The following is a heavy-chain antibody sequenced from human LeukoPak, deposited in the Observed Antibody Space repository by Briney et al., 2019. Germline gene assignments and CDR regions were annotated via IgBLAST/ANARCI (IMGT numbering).Heavy chain of an antibody. V-gene: IGHV4-39*07. CDR1: GGSISSSSYY. CDR2: IYYSGST. D-gene: IGHD3-9*01. CDR3: ARGRYDILTGYSHYYYYYYMDV. J-gene: IGHJ6*03. Sequence: SETLSLTCTVSGGSISSSSYYWGWIRQPPGKGLEWIGSIYYSGSTNYNPSLKSRVTISVDTSKNQFSLKLSSVTAADTAVYYCARGRYDILTGYSHYYYYYYMDVWGKGTTVTVSS.